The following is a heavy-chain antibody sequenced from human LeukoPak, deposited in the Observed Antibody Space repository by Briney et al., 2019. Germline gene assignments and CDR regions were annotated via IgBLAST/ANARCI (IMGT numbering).Heavy chain of an antibody. CDR1: GFTFSNYR. J-gene: IGHJ6*02. CDR3: AKCVLTSYYYYGMDV. V-gene: IGHV3-23*01. CDR2: ISGSGGST. Sequence: GSLRLSCAASGFTFSNYRMNWVRQAPGKGLEWVSAISGSGGSTYYADSVKGRFTISRDNSKNTLYLQMNSLRAEDAAVYYCAKCVLTSYYYYGMDVWGQGTTVTVSS. D-gene: IGHD3-9*01.